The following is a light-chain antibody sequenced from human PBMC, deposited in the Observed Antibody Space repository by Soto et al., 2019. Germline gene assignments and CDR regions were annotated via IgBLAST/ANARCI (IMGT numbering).Light chain of an antibody. CDR1: TSNIGADYD. J-gene: IGLJ3*02. CDR3: QSYDISLGEGV. Sequence: QSVLTQPPSVSGAPGQRVTISCAGKTSNIGADYDVHWYRQLPGTAPQLLIYGNNNRPSGVPDRFSGSKSGTSASLAITGLQAEDEADYYCQSYDISLGEGVFGGGTKLTVL. CDR2: GNN. V-gene: IGLV1-40*01.